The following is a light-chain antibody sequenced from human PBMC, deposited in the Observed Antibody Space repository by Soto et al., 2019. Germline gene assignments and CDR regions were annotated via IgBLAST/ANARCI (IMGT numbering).Light chain of an antibody. Sequence: LTQPPSASGTPGQRVTISCSGSSSNIGSNYVYWYQQLPGTAPKLLIYRNNQRPSGVPDRFSGSKSGTSASLAISGLRSEDEADYYCAAWDDSLSGPVFGGGTKVTVL. CDR1: SSNIGSNY. J-gene: IGLJ2*01. V-gene: IGLV1-47*01. CDR3: AAWDDSLSGPV. CDR2: RNN.